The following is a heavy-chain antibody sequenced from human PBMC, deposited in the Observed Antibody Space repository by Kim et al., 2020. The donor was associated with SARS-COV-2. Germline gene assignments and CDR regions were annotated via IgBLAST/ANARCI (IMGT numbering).Heavy chain of an antibody. CDR3: ARDGNTGYEDYYFDY. D-gene: IGHD5-12*01. J-gene: IGHJ4*02. CDR2: ISRTGSTI. V-gene: IGHV3-48*03. CDR1: GFSFSSYE. Sequence: GGSLRLSCAASGFSFSSYELNWVRQAPGKGLEWVSYISRTGSTIYSADSVKGRFTISRDNAKNSLYLQMNNLRAGDTAVYYCARDGNTGYEDYYFDYLGQGTLVTVSS.